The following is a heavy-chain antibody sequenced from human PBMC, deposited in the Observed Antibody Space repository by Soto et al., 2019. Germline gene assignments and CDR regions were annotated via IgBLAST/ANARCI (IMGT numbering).Heavy chain of an antibody. Sequence: SETLSLTCTVSGGSISSYYWSWIRQPPGKGLEWIGYIYYSGSTNYNPSLKSRVNISVDTSKNQFSLKLSSVTAADTAVYYCARGDRYCSSTSCYLFDYWGQGTLVTVSS. D-gene: IGHD2-2*01. CDR1: GGSISSYY. CDR2: IYYSGST. V-gene: IGHV4-59*01. J-gene: IGHJ4*02. CDR3: ARGDRYCSSTSCYLFDY.